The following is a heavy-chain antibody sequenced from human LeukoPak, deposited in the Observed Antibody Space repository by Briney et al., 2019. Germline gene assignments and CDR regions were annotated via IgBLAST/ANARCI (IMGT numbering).Heavy chain of an antibody. CDR2: IIPIFGTA. Sequence: ASVKVSCKASGGTFSSYAISWVRQAPGQGLEWMGGIIPIFGTANYAQKFQGRVTITADKSTSTAYMELSSLRSEDTAVYYCARDESPGGSDFWSGYYSYWGQGTLVTVSS. CDR3: ARDESPGGSDFWSGYYSY. J-gene: IGHJ4*02. CDR1: GGTFSSYA. D-gene: IGHD3-3*01. V-gene: IGHV1-69*06.